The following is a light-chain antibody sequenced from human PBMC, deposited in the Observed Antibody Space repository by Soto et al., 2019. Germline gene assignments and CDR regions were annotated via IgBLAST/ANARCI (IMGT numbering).Light chain of an antibody. CDR2: SAS. J-gene: IGKJ5*01. CDR3: QQSYNTPTT. Sequence: DIQMTQSPSSLSASVGDRVTITCQASQSINRYLNWYQQKPGKAPKLLIHSASTLQSGVPSGFSGSGSGTDFTLTISSLQPEDFATYYSQQSYNTPTTFGQGTRLQIK. V-gene: IGKV1-39*01. CDR1: QSINRY.